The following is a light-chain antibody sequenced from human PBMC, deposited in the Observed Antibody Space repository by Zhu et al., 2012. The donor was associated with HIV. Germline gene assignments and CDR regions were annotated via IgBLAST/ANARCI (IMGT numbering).Light chain of an antibody. V-gene: IGKV1-8*01. J-gene: IGKJ2*01. Sequence: AIRMTQSPSSLPASTGDRVTITCRASQGLNNNLAWYQQKPGKAPKVLIYVASTLQSGVPSRFSGSGSGTDFTLTISCLQSEDFATYYCQQYSSYPHTFGQGTKLEIK. CDR1: QGLNNN. CDR2: VAS. CDR3: QQYSSYPHT.